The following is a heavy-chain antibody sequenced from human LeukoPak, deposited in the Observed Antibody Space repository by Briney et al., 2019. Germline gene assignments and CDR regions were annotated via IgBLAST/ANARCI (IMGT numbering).Heavy chain of an antibody. CDR2: IYYSGSP. CDR1: GGSISSFY. J-gene: IGHJ4*02. V-gene: IGHV4-59*01. D-gene: IGHD2-2*01. Sequence: SETLSPTWIVSGGSISSFYWSWVRQPPGKGLEWIGYIYYSGSPNYHPSLKSRVTISVDTSKNPFSLKLSSVTAADTAVYYSARDSASVPIDYWGQGTLVTVSS. CDR3: ARDSASVPIDY.